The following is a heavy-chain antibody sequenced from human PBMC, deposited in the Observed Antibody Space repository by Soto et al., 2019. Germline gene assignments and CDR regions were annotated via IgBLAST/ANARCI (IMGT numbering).Heavy chain of an antibody. V-gene: IGHV1-24*01. CDR3: ARGLRYCSGGYCFIHFEY. CDR2: FDPEDGET. J-gene: IGHJ4*02. D-gene: IGHD2-15*01. CDR1: GYTLTELS. Sequence: GASVKVSCKVSGYTLTELSMHCVRQAPGKGLEWMGGFDPEDGETIYAQKFQGRVTMTEDTSTDTAYMELSSLRSEDTAMYYCARGLRYCSGGYCFIHFEYWGLETLVTVSS.